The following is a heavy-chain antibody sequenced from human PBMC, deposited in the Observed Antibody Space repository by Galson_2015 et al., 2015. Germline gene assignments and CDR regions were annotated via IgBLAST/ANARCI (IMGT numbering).Heavy chain of an antibody. CDR2: LYPADSDT. Sequence: WIGILYPADSDTRYSPSFQGPVTISADKSISTAYLQWSSLKASDTAMYYCTRNPPDYYDFSDYWGQGTLVTVSS. CDR3: TRNPPDYYDFSDY. J-gene: IGHJ4*02. V-gene: IGHV5-51*01. D-gene: IGHD3-22*01.